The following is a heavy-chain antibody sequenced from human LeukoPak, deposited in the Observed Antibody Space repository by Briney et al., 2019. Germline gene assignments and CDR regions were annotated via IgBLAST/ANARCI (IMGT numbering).Heavy chain of an antibody. CDR1: GGSFSGYY. J-gene: IGHJ1*01. D-gene: IGHD3-22*01. CDR2: INHSGST. Sequence: SETLSLTCAVYGGSFSGYYWSWIRQPPGKGLEWIGEINHSGSTNYNPSLKSRVTISVDTSKNQFSLKLSSVTAADTAVYYCARGINWLLYFQHWGQGTLVTVSS. CDR3: ARGINWLLYFQH. V-gene: IGHV4-34*01.